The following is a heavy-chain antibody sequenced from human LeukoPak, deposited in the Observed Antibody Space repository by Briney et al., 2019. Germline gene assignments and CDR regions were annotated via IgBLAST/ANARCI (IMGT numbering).Heavy chain of an antibody. Sequence: SGPTLVNPTQTLTLTCTFSGFSLSTSGVGVGWIRQPPGKALEWLALIYWDDDKLYSPSLNSRLTITKDTSKNQVVLTMTNMDPVDTATYYCALELELRRGGPYFDYWGQGTLVTVSS. CDR2: IYWDDDK. CDR1: GFSLSTSGVG. D-gene: IGHD1-7*01. CDR3: ALELELRRGGPYFDY. J-gene: IGHJ4*02. V-gene: IGHV2-5*02.